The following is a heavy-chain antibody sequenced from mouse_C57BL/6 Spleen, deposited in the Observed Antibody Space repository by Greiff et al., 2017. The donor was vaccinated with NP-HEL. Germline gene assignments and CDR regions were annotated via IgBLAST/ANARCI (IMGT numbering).Heavy chain of an antibody. D-gene: IGHD2-1*01. CDR2: ISSGGDYI. Sequence: EVHLVESGEGLVKPGGSLKLSCAASGFTFSSYAMSWVRQTPEKRLEWVAYISSGGDYIYYADTVKGRFAISSDNARNTLYLQMSSLKSEDTAMYYWTRDGGGNYVYYYAMDYWGQGTSVTVSS. V-gene: IGHV5-9-1*02. J-gene: IGHJ4*01. CDR1: GFTFSSYA. CDR3: TRDGGGNYVYYYAMDY.